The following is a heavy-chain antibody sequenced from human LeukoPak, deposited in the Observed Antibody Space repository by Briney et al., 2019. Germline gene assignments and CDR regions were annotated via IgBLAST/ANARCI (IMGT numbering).Heavy chain of an antibody. D-gene: IGHD6-13*01. V-gene: IGHV1-46*01. CDR3: ARDVEQRISSKGIYSYYYIDV. CDR1: GYTFSNYY. J-gene: IGHJ6*03. Sequence: GASVKVSCKASGYTFSNYYIYWVRQAPGQGLEWMGVINPSGGPTNYAPQFQGRVTMTRDMSTSTVYMELSSLRSEDTAVYYCARDVEQRISSKGIYSYYYIDVWGKGTTVTVTS. CDR2: INPSGGPT.